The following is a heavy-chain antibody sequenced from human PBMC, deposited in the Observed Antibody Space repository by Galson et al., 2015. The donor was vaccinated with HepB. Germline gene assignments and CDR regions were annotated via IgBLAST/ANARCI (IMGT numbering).Heavy chain of an antibody. CDR3: ARDLPPPWGIVGATEDWFDP. V-gene: IGHV3-30*04. CDR1: GFTFSSYA. Sequence: SLRLSCAASGFTFSSYAMHWVRQAPGKGLEWVAVISYDGSNKYYADSVKGRFTISRDNSKNTLYLQMNSLRAEDTAVYYCARDLPPPWGIVGATEDWFDPWGQGTLVTVSS. CDR2: ISYDGSNK. J-gene: IGHJ5*02. D-gene: IGHD1-26*01.